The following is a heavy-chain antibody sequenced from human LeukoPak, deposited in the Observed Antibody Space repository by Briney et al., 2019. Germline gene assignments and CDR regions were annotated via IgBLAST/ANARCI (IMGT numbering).Heavy chain of an antibody. CDR1: GFTLSSYE. D-gene: IGHD3-9*01. J-gene: IGHJ6*03. V-gene: IGHV3-21*01. CDR2: IDYSGGST. CDR3: ARGSDNYYYYYYMDV. Sequence: GGSLRLSCTVSGFTLSSYEMSWIRQAPGKGLEWVSSIDYSGGSTYYADSVKGRFTISRDNAKNSLYLQMNSLRAEDTAVYYCARGSDNYYYYYYMDVWGKGTTVTVSS.